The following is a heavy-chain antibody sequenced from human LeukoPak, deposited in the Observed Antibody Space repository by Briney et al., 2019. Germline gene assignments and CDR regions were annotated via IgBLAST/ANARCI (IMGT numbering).Heavy chain of an antibody. CDR1: GFSLSTSGVG. CDR2: IYWDGDK. CDR3: AHLSKYCISGVCYYFDY. D-gene: IGHD2-8*01. J-gene: IGHJ4*02. Sequence: SGPTLVNPTQTLTLTCTFSGFSLSTSGVGVGWIRQPPGKALEWLALIYWDGDKRYSPSLKSRLTITKDTSKNQVVLTMTKMDPVDTATYYCAHLSKYCISGVCYYFDYWGQGTLVTVSS. V-gene: IGHV2-5*02.